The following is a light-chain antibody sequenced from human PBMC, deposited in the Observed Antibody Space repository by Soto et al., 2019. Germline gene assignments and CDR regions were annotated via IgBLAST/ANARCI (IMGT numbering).Light chain of an antibody. CDR3: QQYNSSPMYT. CDR2: DAS. CDR1: QSISSW. Sequence: DIQMTQSPSTLSASVGDRVTSTCLASQSISSWLAWYQQKPGKAPKLLIYDASSLESGVPSRFSGSGSGTEFNLTIISLHPDDFATYYGQQYNSSPMYTFAQGTKLEIK. V-gene: IGKV1-5*01. J-gene: IGKJ2*01.